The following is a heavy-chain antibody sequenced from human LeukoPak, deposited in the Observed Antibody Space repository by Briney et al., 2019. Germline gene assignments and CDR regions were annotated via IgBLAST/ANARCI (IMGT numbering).Heavy chain of an antibody. D-gene: IGHD3-10*01. CDR2: INHSGST. Sequence: SETLSLTSAVYGGSFSGYYWSWIRQPPGKGLEWIGEINHSGSTDYNPSLKSRVTISVHTSKNQFSLKLSSVTAADTAVYYCARVSGSYSYNYYYYGMDVWGKGTTVTVSS. CDR1: GGSFSGYY. CDR3: ARVSGSYSYNYYYYGMDV. J-gene: IGHJ6*04. V-gene: IGHV4-34*01.